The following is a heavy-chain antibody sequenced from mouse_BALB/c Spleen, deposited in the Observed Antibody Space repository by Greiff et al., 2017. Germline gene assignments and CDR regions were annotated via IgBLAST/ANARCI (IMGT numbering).Heavy chain of an antibody. CDR2: ISSGGSYT. Sequence: EVQLVESGGGLVKPGGSLKLSCAASGFTFSSYAMSWVRQTPEKRLEWVATISSGGSYTYYPDSVKGRFTISRDNAKNTLYLQMSSLRSEDTAMYYCARHSRLDYWGQGTTLTVSS. CDR1: GFTFSSYA. J-gene: IGHJ2*01. V-gene: IGHV5-9-3*01. D-gene: IGHD6-1*01. CDR3: ARHSRLDY.